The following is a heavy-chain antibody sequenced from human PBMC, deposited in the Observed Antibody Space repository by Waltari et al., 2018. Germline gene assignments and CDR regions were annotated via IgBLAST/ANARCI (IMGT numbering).Heavy chain of an antibody. J-gene: IGHJ4*02. D-gene: IGHD7-27*01. Sequence: EVQLVESGGGLVKPAGSLRLPCAPAGFPFSGYSMNWVRQAPGKGLEWISSISSTGTYTHYADSVKGRFTISRDNAKNSLYPQMNSLRAEDTGVYWCATGGWGFYLNNWGQGTLVTFSS. V-gene: IGHV3-21*01. CDR3: ATGGWGFYLNN. CDR1: GFPFSGYS. CDR2: ISSTGTYT.